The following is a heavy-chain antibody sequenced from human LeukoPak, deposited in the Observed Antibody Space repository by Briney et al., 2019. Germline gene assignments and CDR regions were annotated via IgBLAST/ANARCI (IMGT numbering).Heavy chain of an antibody. Sequence: GGSLRLSCAASGFTSSSYAMSWVRQALGKGLEWVSGISGSGGSTYYADSVKGRSTISRDISKNTLYLQMNSLRAEDTAVYYCAKGATAKEFFDCWGQGTLVTVSS. CDR2: ISGSGGST. J-gene: IGHJ4*02. CDR1: GFTSSSYA. D-gene: IGHD5-18*01. CDR3: AKGATAKEFFDC. V-gene: IGHV3-23*01.